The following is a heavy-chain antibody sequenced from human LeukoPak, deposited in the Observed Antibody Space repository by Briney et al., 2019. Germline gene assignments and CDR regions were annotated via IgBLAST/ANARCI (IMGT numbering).Heavy chain of an antibody. J-gene: IGHJ4*02. V-gene: IGHV3-21*01. CDR2: ISSSGSHM. CDR1: GFTFSSFG. D-gene: IGHD3-16*02. CDR3: ARLTFGGVIGFDY. Sequence: PGGSLRLSCAASGFTFSSFGMHWVRQAPGKGLEWVSSISSSGSHMYYADSVKGRFTISRDNAKNSLYLQMNSLRAEDTAVYYCARLTFGGVIGFDYWGQGTLVTVSS.